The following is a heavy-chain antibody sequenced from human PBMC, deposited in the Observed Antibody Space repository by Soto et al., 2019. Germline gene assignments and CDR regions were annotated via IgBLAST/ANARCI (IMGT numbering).Heavy chain of an antibody. CDR3: ARQELGVGPVY. D-gene: IGHD3-16*01. J-gene: IGHJ4*02. V-gene: IGHV5-51*01. CDR2: IYPGDSDI. CDR1: GYSFTTYW. Sequence: PGESLKISCKGYGYSFTTYWIGWVRQMPGKGLEWMGIIYPGDSDIRYSPSFQGQVTISGDKSITTAYLQWSSLKASDTAMYYCARQELGVGPVYWGQGTVVTVSS.